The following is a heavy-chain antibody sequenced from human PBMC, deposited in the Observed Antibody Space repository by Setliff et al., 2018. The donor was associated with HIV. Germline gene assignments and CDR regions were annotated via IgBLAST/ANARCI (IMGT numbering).Heavy chain of an antibody. CDR3: AKSGYCGSSTCRNYFYYMDV. V-gene: IGHV3-7*03. D-gene: IGHD2-2*01. J-gene: IGHJ6*03. CDR1: GFTFSSHW. Sequence: QPGGSLRLSCVVSGFTFSSHWMSWVRQAPGKGLEWVANIKTDGSEKHYVDSVKGRFTISRDNAENSLDLQMNSLRAEDTAVYYCAKSGYCGSSTCRNYFYYMDVWGKGTTVTVSS. CDR2: IKTDGSEK.